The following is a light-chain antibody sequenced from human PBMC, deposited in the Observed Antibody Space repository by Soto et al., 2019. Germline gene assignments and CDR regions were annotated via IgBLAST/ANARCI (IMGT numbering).Light chain of an antibody. CDR1: QSVSSSY. CDR3: QQYGSSPT. Sequence: EIVLTQSPGTLSLSPRERATLSCRASQSVSSSYLAWYQQKPGQAPRLLIYGASSRATGIPDTFSGSGSGTEFTLTISRLEPEDFAVYYCQQYGSSPTFGQGTRLEIK. V-gene: IGKV3-20*01. J-gene: IGKJ5*01. CDR2: GAS.